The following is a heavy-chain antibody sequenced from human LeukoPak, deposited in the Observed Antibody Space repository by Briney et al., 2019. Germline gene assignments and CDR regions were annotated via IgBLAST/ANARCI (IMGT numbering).Heavy chain of an antibody. D-gene: IGHD3-22*01. Sequence: ASVKVSCKASGDSFSTYGISWVRQAPGQGLEWMGWISAYNGNTYYAQQLQGRVTMTTDTSTSTAYMELRSLRSDDTAIFYCARFLLFYSGGSGYDDTFDVWGQGTMVIVSS. CDR1: GDSFSTYG. CDR3: ARFLLFYSGGSGYDDTFDV. CDR2: ISAYNGNT. J-gene: IGHJ3*01. V-gene: IGHV1-18*01.